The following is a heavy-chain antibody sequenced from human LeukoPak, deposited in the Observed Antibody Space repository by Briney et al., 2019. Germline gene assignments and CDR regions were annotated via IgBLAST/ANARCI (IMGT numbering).Heavy chain of an antibody. CDR1: GFTFSSYG. CDR3: AKLHNLNSDY. CDR2: ISSSSSAI. D-gene: IGHD1-14*01. Sequence: GGSLRLSCAASGFTFSSYGINWVRQTPGKGLEWVSYISSSSSAINYADSVRGRFTISRDNAKNSLYLQMNSLRAEDTAVYYCAKLHNLNSDYWGQGTLVTVSS. J-gene: IGHJ4*02. V-gene: IGHV3-48*01.